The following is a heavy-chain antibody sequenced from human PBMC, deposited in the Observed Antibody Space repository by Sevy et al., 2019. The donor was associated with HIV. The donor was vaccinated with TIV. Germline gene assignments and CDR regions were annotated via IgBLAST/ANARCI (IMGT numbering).Heavy chain of an antibody. CDR2: IRYDGSNK. CDR1: GFTLSSYG. J-gene: IGHJ6*02. Sequence: GGSLRLSCAASGFTLSSYGMHWVRQAPGKGLEWVAVIRYDGSNKYYADSVKGRLTISRDNSKNTLYLQMRSMRAEDTAVYYWARDRLGITISAEWGGGMDVWGQGTTVTVSS. D-gene: IGHD3-3*01. CDR3: ARDRLGITISAEWGGGMDV. V-gene: IGHV3-33*01.